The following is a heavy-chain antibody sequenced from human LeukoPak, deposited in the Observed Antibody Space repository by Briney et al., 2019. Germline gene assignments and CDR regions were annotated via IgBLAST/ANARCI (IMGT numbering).Heavy chain of an antibody. V-gene: IGHV4-4*07. Sequence: SETLSLTCTVSGVSISSYYWSWIRQPAGKGLEWIGRIHTSGSTNYNPSLKSRVTMSVNTSKNQFSLKLSSVTAADTAVYYCARSYGSGSYYPYYYYYYMDVWGKGTTVTISS. CDR1: GVSISSYY. CDR2: IHTSGST. D-gene: IGHD3-10*01. CDR3: ARSYGSGSYYPYYYYYYMDV. J-gene: IGHJ6*03.